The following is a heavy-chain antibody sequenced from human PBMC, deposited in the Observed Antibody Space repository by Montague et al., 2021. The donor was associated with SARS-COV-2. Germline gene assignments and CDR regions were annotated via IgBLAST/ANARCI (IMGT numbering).Heavy chain of an antibody. CDR3: ARTHYDILPGYYYDMDV. CDR1: GFSLSTSGMC. J-gene: IGHJ6*02. Sequence: PALVTPTQTLTLTCAFSGFSLSTSGMCVSWIRQPPGKALEWLARIDWDDDKYYSTSLKTRLTISKDTSKNQVVLTMTNMDPVDTATYYCARTHYDILPGYYYDMDVCGQGTTVTVSS. D-gene: IGHD3-9*01. V-gene: IGHV2-70*11. CDR2: IDWDDDK.